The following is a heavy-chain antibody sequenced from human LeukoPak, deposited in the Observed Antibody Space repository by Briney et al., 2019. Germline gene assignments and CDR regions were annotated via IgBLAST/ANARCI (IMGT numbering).Heavy chain of an antibody. D-gene: IGHD2-21*01. CDR1: GFTFSSYA. CDR2: ISSSGSTI. Sequence: PGGSLRLSCVASGFTFSSYAMNWVRQAPGKGLEWVSYISSSGSTIYYADSVKGRFTISRDNAENSLYLQMNSLRAEDTAVYYCARDILAEDWHFDLWGRGTLVTVSS. V-gene: IGHV3-48*01. J-gene: IGHJ2*01. CDR3: ARDILAEDWHFDL.